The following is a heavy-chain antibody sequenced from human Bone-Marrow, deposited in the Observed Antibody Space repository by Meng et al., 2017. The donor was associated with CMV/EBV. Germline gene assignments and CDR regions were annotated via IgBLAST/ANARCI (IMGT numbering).Heavy chain of an antibody. CDR2: IKQDGSDK. D-gene: IGHD2-8*01. V-gene: IGHV3-7*01. Sequence: GGSLRLSCAASGFTFSGYWMNWVRQTPGKGLEWVANIKQDGSDKYYADSVKGRVTISRDNAKNSLYLQMNSLRAEDTAVYYCARGGPCSNGVCSDYGLDVWGQGTTVTVYS. J-gene: IGHJ6*01. CDR1: GFTFSGYW. CDR3: ARGGPCSNGVCSDYGLDV.